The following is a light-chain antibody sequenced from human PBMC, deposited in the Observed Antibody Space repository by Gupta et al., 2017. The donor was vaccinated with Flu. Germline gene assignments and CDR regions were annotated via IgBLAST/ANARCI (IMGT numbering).Light chain of an antibody. J-gene: IGLJ2*01. CDR1: KLGDKY. V-gene: IGLV3-1*01. Sequence: SSELTQPPSVPVSPGQTASITCSADKLGDKYACWYQQKPAPSLVRVIYKNNKRASGIPVRFSGSDSANTATMTISGTQAMDEYYYYSQAWDSSFGVFGGGTKLTVL. CDR3: QAWDSSFGV. CDR2: KNN.